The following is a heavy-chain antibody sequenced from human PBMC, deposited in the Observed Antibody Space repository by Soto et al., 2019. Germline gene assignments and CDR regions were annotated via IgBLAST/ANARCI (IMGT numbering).Heavy chain of an antibody. D-gene: IGHD1-7*01. Sequence: PGESLKISCKGSGYSFTSYWIGWVRQMPGKGLEWMGIIYPGDSDTRYSPSFQGQVTISADKSISTAYLQWSSLKASDTAMYYCARRRAQYSHWNYSLGAFDIWGQGTMVTVSS. CDR1: GYSFTSYW. V-gene: IGHV5-51*01. CDR2: IYPGDSDT. J-gene: IGHJ3*02. CDR3: ARRRAQYSHWNYSLGAFDI.